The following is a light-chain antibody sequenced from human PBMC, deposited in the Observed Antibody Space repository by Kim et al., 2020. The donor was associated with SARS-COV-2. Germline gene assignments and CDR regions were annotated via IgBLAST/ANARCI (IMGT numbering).Light chain of an antibody. CDR3: QQRRKSIT. CDR1: QSVDGY. J-gene: IGKJ5*01. CDR2: NAS. V-gene: IGKV3-11*01. Sequence: SLSPGDGATLSCRASQSVDGYLAWLQQKPGQAPRLLISNASNRAAGVPARFSGSGSGTDFTLTISSLEPEDFAVYYCQQRRKSITFGQGTRLEIK.